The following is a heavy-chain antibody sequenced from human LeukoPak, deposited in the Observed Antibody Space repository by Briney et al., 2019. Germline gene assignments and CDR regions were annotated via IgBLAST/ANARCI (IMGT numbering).Heavy chain of an antibody. D-gene: IGHD2-21*02. CDR1: GGSFSGYY. V-gene: IGHV4-34*01. Sequence: SETLSLTCAVYGGSFSGYYWSWIRQPPGKGLEWIGEINHSGSTNYNPSLKSRVTISVDTSKNQFSLKLSSVTAADTAVYYCAREGRDQEFDYWGQGTLVTVSS. J-gene: IGHJ4*02. CDR3: AREGRDQEFDY. CDR2: INHSGST.